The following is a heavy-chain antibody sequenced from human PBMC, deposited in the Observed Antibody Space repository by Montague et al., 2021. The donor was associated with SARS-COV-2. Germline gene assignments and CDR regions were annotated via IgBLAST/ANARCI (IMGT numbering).Heavy chain of an antibody. CDR1: GFTFSSYS. D-gene: IGHD3-10*01. Sequence: LRLSCAASGFTFSSYSMNWVRQAPGKGLEWVSSISSSSSYIYYADSVKGRFTISRDNAKNSLYLQMNSLRAEDTAVYYCARDFGYYYGSGSYPTSDYWGQGTLVTVSS. J-gene: IGHJ4*02. CDR2: ISSSSSYI. CDR3: ARDFGYYYGSGSYPTSDY. V-gene: IGHV3-21*01.